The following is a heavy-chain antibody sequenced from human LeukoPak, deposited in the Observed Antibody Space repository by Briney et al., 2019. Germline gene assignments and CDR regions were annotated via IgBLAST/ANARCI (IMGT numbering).Heavy chain of an antibody. J-gene: IGHJ4*02. CDR2: ISGGGDDT. V-gene: IGHV3-23*01. CDR3: ARDGDYGDYPGGY. D-gene: IGHD4-17*01. CDR1: GFTFSSYV. Sequence: QPGGSLRLSCAVSGFTFSSYVMSWVRQAPGKGLEWVSAISGGGDDTYYADSVKGRFTISRDNSKNTLFLQMNSLRAEDTAVYYCARDGDYGDYPGGYWGQGTLVTVSS.